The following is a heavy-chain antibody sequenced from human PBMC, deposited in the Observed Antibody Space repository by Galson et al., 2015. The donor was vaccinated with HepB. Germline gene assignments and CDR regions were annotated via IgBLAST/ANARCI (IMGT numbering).Heavy chain of an antibody. D-gene: IGHD3-22*01. J-gene: IGHJ4*02. CDR3: ARDRYYYDSSGYPTHFDY. Sequence: LRLSCAASGFTFSSYSMNWVRQAPGKGLEWVSYISSSSSTIYYADSVKGRFTISRDNAKNSLYLQMNSLRAEDTAVYYCARDRYYYDSSGYPTHFDYWGQGTLVTVSS. CDR1: GFTFSSYS. CDR2: ISSSSSTI. V-gene: IGHV3-48*01.